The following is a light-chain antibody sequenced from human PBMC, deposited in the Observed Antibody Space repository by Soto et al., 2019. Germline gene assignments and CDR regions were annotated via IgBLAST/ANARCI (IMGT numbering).Light chain of an antibody. CDR3: QQYGSSPT. V-gene: IGKV3-20*01. CDR1: QSVSSSY. J-gene: IGKJ1*01. CDR2: GAS. Sequence: IVLTQSPVTLSLSPGERATLSCRASQSVSSSYLAWYQQKPGQAPRLLIYGASSRATGIPERFSGSGSGTDFTLTISRLEPEDFAVYYCQQYGSSPTFGQGTKVDIK.